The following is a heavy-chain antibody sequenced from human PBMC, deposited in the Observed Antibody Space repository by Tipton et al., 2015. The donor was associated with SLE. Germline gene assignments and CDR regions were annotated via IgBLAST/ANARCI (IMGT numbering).Heavy chain of an antibody. CDR2: IYSGGST. J-gene: IGHJ4*02. V-gene: IGHV3-66*01. Sequence: SLRLSCAASGFTVSTNYMNWVRQAPGKGLEWVSLIYSGGSTYYADSVKGRFSISRDNSQNTVYLQMNSLRVEDTAVYYCARETFSSGWIEHWGQGTLVTVSS. CDR3: ARETFSSGWIEH. D-gene: IGHD6-19*01. CDR1: GFTVSTNY.